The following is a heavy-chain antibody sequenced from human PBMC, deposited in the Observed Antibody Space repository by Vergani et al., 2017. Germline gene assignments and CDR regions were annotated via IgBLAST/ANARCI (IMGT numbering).Heavy chain of an antibody. CDR1: GGTFSSYA. D-gene: IGHD2-2*01. Sequence: QVQLVQSGAEVKKPGSSVKVSCKASGGTFSSYAISWVRQAPGQGLEWMGGIIPIFGTANYAQKFQGRVTITADKSTSTAYMELSSLRSEDTAVYYCARAIVVVPAAAVGWFDPWGQGTLVTVSS. CDR3: ARAIVVVPAAAVGWFDP. J-gene: IGHJ5*02. V-gene: IGHV1-69*06. CDR2: IIPIFGTA.